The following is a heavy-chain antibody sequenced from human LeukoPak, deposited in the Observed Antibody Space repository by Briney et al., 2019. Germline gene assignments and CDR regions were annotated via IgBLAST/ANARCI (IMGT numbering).Heavy chain of an antibody. Sequence: PGGSLRLSCAASGFTFSSCGMHWVRQPTGKGLEWVSGIGTAGDTYYPDSVKGRFTISRENAKNSLYLQMNSLRVEDTAVYYCARDHPDYGAERFAYWGQGTLVTVSS. V-gene: IGHV3-13*04. D-gene: IGHD4-17*01. CDR2: IGTAGDT. CDR1: GFTFSSCG. CDR3: ARDHPDYGAERFAY. J-gene: IGHJ4*02.